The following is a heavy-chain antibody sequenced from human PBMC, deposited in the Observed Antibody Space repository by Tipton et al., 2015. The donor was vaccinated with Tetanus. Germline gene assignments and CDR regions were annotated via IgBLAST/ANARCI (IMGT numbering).Heavy chain of an antibody. V-gene: IGHV1-2*02. Sequence: QVQLVQSGAEVKKPGSSVKVSCKASGGNFTGYYIYWVRQAPGQGLEWMGWIDPNSGGTVYAQKFQGRVPMTRDTSISAAYMELRSLRSDDTAVYYCARDRGDYIYYGMDVWGPGTTVTVS. CDR1: GGNFTGYY. CDR2: IDPNSGGT. D-gene: IGHD3-22*01. J-gene: IGHJ6*02. CDR3: ARDRGDYIYYGMDV.